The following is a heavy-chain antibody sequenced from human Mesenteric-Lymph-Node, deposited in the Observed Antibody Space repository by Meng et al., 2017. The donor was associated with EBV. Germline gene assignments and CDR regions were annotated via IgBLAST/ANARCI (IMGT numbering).Heavy chain of an antibody. Sequence: LQLQEPGPGLVKPSETLSLTCSVSGGSLSSSSYYWAWIRQPPGKGLEWIGTIYYSGNTFYNPSLESRITISVDTSTNQFSLNLRSVSAPDTAVYYCARLYDNYVDYWGRGSLVTVSS. CDR2: IYYSGNT. V-gene: IGHV4-39*01. J-gene: IGHJ4*02. D-gene: IGHD3-9*01. CDR3: ARLYDNYVDY. CDR1: GGSLSSSSYY.